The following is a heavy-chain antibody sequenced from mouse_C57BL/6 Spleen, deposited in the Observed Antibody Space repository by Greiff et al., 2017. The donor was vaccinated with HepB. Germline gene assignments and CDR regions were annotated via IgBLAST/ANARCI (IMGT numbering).Heavy chain of an antibody. J-gene: IGHJ3*01. V-gene: IGHV5-16*01. CDR3: ATMVTTGGFAY. Sequence: EVKVVESEGGLVQPGSSMKLSCTASGFTFSDYYMAWVRQVPEKGLEWVANINYDGSSTYYLDSLKSRFIISRDNAKNILYLQMSSLKSEDTATYYCATMVTTGGFAYWGQGTLVTVSA. D-gene: IGHD2-2*01. CDR1: GFTFSDYY. CDR2: INYDGSST.